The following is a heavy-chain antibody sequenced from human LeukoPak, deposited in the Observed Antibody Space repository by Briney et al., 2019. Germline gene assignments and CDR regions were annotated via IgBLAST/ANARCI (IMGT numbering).Heavy chain of an antibody. CDR3: ARADSSGYRYFFDF. V-gene: IGHV4-38-2*02. CDR1: GYSISSGYY. J-gene: IGHJ4*02. D-gene: IGHD3-22*01. Sequence: SETLSLTCTVSGYSISSGYYWGWIRQPPGKGLEWIGSIYHSGSTYYNPSLKSRVTISVDTSKNQFSLKLTSVTAADTAVYHCARADSSGYRYFFDFWGQGTLVTVSS. CDR2: IYHSGST.